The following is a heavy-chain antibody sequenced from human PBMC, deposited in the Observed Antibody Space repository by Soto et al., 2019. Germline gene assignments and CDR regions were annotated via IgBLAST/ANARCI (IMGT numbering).Heavy chain of an antibody. V-gene: IGHV4-34*01. J-gene: IGHJ4*02. Sequence: SETLSLTCAVYGGSFSGYYWSWIRQPPGKGLEWIGEINHSGSTNYNPSLKSRVTISVDTSKNQFSLMLSSVTAADTAVYYCAREPRDYFDYWGQGTLVTVSS. CDR3: AREPRDYFDY. CDR2: INHSGST. CDR1: GGSFSGYY.